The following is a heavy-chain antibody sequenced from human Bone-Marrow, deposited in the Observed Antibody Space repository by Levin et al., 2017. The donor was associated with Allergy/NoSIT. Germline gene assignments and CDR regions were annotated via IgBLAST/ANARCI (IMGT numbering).Heavy chain of an antibody. Sequence: GESLKISCAASGFTFSSYWMSWVRQAPGKGLEWVANIKQDGSEKYYVGSVKGRFTISRDNAKNSLYLQMNSLRAEDTAVYYCARDGWIQLWFGMDVWGQGTTVTVSS. CDR3: ARDGWIQLWFGMDV. J-gene: IGHJ6*02. V-gene: IGHV3-7*01. D-gene: IGHD5-18*01. CDR1: GFTFSSYW. CDR2: IKQDGSEK.